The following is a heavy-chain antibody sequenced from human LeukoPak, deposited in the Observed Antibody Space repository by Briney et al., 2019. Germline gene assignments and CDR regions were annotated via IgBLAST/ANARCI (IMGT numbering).Heavy chain of an antibody. J-gene: IGHJ4*02. CDR1: GFTFSSYA. CDR2: ISGSGGST. Sequence: GGSLRLSCTASGFTFSSYAMSWVRQAPGKGLEWVSAISGSGGSTYYADSVKGRFTISRDSSKNTLYLQMDSLRAEDTALYYCARRRDFFDFWGQGTLVTVSS. CDR3: ARRRDFFDF. V-gene: IGHV3-23*01. D-gene: IGHD3-3*01.